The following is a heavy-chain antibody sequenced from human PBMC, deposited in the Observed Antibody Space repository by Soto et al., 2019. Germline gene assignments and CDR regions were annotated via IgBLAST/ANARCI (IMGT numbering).Heavy chain of an antibody. J-gene: IGHJ4*02. CDR1: GGTFSSYA. Sequence: QVQLVQSGAEVKKPGSSVKVSCKASGGTFSSYAISWVRQAPGQGLEWMGGIIPIFGTANYAQKFQGRVTTTADESTSTAYVALSSLRSEDTAVYYWARGWDLVGATRYWGQGTLVTVSS. D-gene: IGHD1-26*01. CDR3: ARGWDLVGATRY. V-gene: IGHV1-69*12. CDR2: IIPIFGTA.